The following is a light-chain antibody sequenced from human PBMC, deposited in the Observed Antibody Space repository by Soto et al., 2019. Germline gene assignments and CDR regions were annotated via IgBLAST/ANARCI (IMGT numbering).Light chain of an antibody. Sequence: EIVLTQSPGTLSLSPGERGTLSCRASQSVSNRYLAWYQQKPGQAPRLLISGASSRATGIPDRFSGSGSGTDFTLTISRLEPEDFAVYYCQQYGNSPGTFGKGTKVEIK. CDR1: QSVSNRY. V-gene: IGKV3-20*01. CDR2: GAS. CDR3: QQYGNSPGT. J-gene: IGKJ1*01.